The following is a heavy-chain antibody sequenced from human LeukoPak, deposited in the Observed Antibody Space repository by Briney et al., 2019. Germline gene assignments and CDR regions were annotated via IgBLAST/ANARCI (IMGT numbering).Heavy chain of an antibody. D-gene: IGHD3-10*01. CDR2: IYSGGDI. V-gene: IGHV3-66*01. J-gene: IGHJ4*02. CDR3: ARDGRGSSIGGG. Sequence: QTGGSLRLSCAASGFTVGDNYMMWARQAPGKGLEWVSLIYSGGDIKYADAVKGRFTISRDSSKNTLYLQMNSLRVDDTAVYYCARDGRGSSIGGGWGQGTLVIVSP. CDR1: GFTVGDNY.